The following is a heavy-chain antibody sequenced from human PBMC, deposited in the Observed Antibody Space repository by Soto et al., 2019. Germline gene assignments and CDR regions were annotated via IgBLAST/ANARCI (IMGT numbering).Heavy chain of an antibody. CDR2: ISAYNGNT. CDR1: GYTFTSYG. CDR3: ARDVCGHDYADYDSFDI. Sequence: GASVKVSCKASGYTFTSYGISWVRQAPGQGLEWMGWISAYNGNTNYAQKLQGRVTMTTDTSTSTAYMELRSLRSDDTAVYYCARDVCGHDYADYDSFDIWGQGTMVIVS. V-gene: IGHV1-18*01. J-gene: IGHJ3*02. D-gene: IGHD4-17*01.